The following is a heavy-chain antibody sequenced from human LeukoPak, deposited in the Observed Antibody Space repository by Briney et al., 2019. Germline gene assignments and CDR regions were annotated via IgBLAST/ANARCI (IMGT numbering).Heavy chain of an antibody. CDR2: INPNSGGT. J-gene: IGHJ5*02. CDR3: ARDQEGSGSYPAWFDP. V-gene: IGHV1-2*02. D-gene: IGHD3-10*01. CDR1: GYTFTGYY. Sequence: AASVKVSCKASGYTFTGYYMHWVRQAPGQGLEWMGWINPNSGGTNYAQKFQGRVTMTRDTSISTAYMELSRLRSDDTAVYYCARDQEGSGSYPAWFDPWGQGTLVTVSS.